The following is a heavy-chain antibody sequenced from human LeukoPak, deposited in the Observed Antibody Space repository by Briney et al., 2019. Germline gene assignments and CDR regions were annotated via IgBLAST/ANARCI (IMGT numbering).Heavy chain of an antibody. CDR1: GGSISSYY. V-gene: IGHV4-34*01. CDR2: INHSGST. Sequence: SETLSLTCTVSGGSISSYYWSWIRQPAGKGLEWIGEINHSGSTNYNPSLKSRVTISVDTSKNQFSLKLSSVTAADTAVYYCARGRRRGWRFDYWGQGTLVTVSS. D-gene: IGHD6-19*01. CDR3: ARGRRRGWRFDY. J-gene: IGHJ4*02.